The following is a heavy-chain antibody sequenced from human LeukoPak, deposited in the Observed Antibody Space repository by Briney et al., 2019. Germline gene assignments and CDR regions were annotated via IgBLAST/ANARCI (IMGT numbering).Heavy chain of an antibody. CDR3: ARDRGVEGADTFDY. CDR2: ISPKSGHA. CDR1: GYTFVTYG. J-gene: IGHJ4*02. Sequence: ASVKVSCKTSGYTFVTYGISWVRQAPGQGLEWMGWISPKSGHANYAQKFRGGVTMTTDTATTTAYMELGSLRSDDTAVYYCARDRGVEGADTFDYWGQGTLVTVSS. V-gene: IGHV1-18*01. D-gene: IGHD1-26*01.